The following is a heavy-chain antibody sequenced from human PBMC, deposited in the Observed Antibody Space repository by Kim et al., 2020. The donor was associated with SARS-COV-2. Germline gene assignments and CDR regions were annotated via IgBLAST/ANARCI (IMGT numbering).Heavy chain of an antibody. D-gene: IGHD2-21*02. V-gene: IGHV3-11*04. J-gene: IGHJ6*02. CDR1: GFTFSDYY. CDR3: ARTPGYCGGDCYSDYYYYGMDV. Sequence: GGSLRLSCAASGFTFSDYYMSWIRQAPGKGLEWVSYISSSGSTIYYADSVKGRFTISRDNAKNSLYLQMNSLRAEDTAVYYCARTPGYCGGDCYSDYYYYGMDVWGQGTTVTVSS. CDR2: ISSSGSTI.